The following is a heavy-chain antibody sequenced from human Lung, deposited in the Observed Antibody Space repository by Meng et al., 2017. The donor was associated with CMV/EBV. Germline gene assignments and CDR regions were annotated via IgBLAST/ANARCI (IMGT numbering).Heavy chain of an antibody. CDR2: VYYGGGT. D-gene: IGHD2-2*01. CDR1: SVSSASYY. CDR3: ARGTGYCSSTSCYPFDP. J-gene: IGHJ5*02. V-gene: IGHV4-61*01. Sequence: SVSSASYYWSWIRQPRGKGLEWIAYVYYGGGTNYNPSLKSRVTISVDTSKNQFSLKLSSVTAADTAVYYCARGTGYCSSTSCYPFDPWGQGTLVTVSS.